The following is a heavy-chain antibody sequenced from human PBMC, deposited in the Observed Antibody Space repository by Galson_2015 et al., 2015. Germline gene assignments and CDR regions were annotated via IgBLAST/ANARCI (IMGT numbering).Heavy chain of an antibody. Sequence: SLRLSCAASGFTVSSNYMSWVRQAPGKGLEWVSVIYSGGSTYYADSVKGRFTISRDNSKNTLYLQMNSLRAEDTAVYYCASGPAAPDYYYYMDVWGKGTTVTVSS. CDR2: IYSGGST. V-gene: IGHV3-53*01. D-gene: IGHD2-2*01. CDR3: ASGPAAPDYYYYMDV. CDR1: GFTVSSNY. J-gene: IGHJ6*03.